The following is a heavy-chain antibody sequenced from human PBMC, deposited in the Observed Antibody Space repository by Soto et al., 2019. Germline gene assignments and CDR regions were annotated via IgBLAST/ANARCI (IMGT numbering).Heavy chain of an antibody. CDR3: ARSRAVAGSYYFDY. CDR1: GGTFSSYA. Sequence: ASVKVSCKASGGTFSSYAISWVRQAPGQGLEWMGGIIPIFGTANYAQKFQGRVTITADKSTSTAYMELSSLRSEDTAVYYCARSRAVAGSYYFDYWGQGXLVTVSS. J-gene: IGHJ4*02. V-gene: IGHV1-69*06. CDR2: IIPIFGTA. D-gene: IGHD6-19*01.